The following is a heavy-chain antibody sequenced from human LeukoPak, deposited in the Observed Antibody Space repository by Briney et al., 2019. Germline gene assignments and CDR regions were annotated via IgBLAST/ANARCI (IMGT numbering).Heavy chain of an antibody. J-gene: IGHJ4*02. CDR1: GYSISSGYY. V-gene: IGHV4-38-2*02. D-gene: IGHD3-10*01. Sequence: SETLSLTCTVSGYSISSGYYWGWMRQPPGKGLEWIGSIYHSGSTYYNPSLKSRVTISVDTSKNQFSLKLSSVTAADTAVYYCASITNFFDYWGQGTLVTVSS. CDR3: ASITNFFDY. CDR2: IYHSGST.